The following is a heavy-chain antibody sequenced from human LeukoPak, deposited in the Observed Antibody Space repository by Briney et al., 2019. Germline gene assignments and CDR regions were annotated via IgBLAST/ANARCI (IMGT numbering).Heavy chain of an antibody. CDR1: GGSISSFY. J-gene: IGHJ4*02. CDR2: IYTSGST. Sequence: SETLSLTCTVSGGSISSFYWSWIRQPPGKGLEWIGRIYTSGSTNYNPSLKSRVTISVDTSKNQFSLKLSSVTAADTAVYYCASYYYDSSGRDYWGQGTLVTVSS. CDR3: ASYYYDSSGRDY. D-gene: IGHD3-22*01. V-gene: IGHV4-4*08.